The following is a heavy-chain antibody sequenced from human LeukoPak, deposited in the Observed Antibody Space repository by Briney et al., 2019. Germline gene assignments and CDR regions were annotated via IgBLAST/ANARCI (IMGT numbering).Heavy chain of an antibody. J-gene: IGHJ4*02. CDR3: AKRGVVIRVILVGFHKEAYYFDS. CDR2: LRGDGET. D-gene: IGHD3-22*01. V-gene: IGHV3-23*01. Sequence: PGGSLRLSCAASGFTFSSYAMSWVRQAPARGLEWVSSLRGDGETFYADSVKGRFTISRDNSKNTLYLQMNSLRAEDTAVYFCAKRGVVIRVILVGFHKEAYYFDSWGQGALVTVSS. CDR1: GFTFSSYA.